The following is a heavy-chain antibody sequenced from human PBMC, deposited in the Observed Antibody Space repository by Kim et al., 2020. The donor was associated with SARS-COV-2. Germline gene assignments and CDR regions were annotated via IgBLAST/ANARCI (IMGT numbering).Heavy chain of an antibody. V-gene: IGHV1-69*13. CDR2: IIPIFGTA. CDR1: GGTFSSYA. J-gene: IGHJ6*02. D-gene: IGHD2-2*01. CDR3: ARSFAQLQHGRYYYYGMDV. Sequence: SVKVSCKASGGTFSSYAISWVRQAPGQGLEWMGGIIPIFGTANYAQKFQGRVTITADESTSTAYMELSSLRSEDTAVYYCARSFAQLQHGRYYYYGMDVWGQGTTVTVSS.